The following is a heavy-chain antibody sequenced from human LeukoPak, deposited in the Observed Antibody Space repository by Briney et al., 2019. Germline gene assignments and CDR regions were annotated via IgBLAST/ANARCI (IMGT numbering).Heavy chain of an antibody. CDR3: ARGSYGDGVFDI. D-gene: IGHD4-17*01. CDR1: GFTFSSSW. CDR2: IKKDGSEK. J-gene: IGHJ3*02. Sequence: PGGSLRLSCAASGFTFSSSWMSWVRQAPGKGLEWVANIKKDGSEKYYVDSVKGRFTISRDNAKNSLYLQMNSLRAEDTAVYYCARGSYGDGVFDIWGQGTMVTVSS. V-gene: IGHV3-7*03.